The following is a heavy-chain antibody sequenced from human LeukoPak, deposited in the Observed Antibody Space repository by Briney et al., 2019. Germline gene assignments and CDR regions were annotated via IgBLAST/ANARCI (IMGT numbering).Heavy chain of an antibody. CDR1: GYTFTNYG. V-gene: IGHV1-18*01. Sequence: GASVKVSCKASGYTFTNYGISWVRQAPGQGLEWRGWINAYNGNTNYAQKLQGRVTMTTDTSTSTAYMELRSLRSDDTALYYCERVVLYHYYDSSGYLGTRDYWGQGTLVTVSS. J-gene: IGHJ4*02. CDR3: ERVVLYHYYDSSGYLGTRDY. CDR2: INAYNGNT. D-gene: IGHD3-22*01.